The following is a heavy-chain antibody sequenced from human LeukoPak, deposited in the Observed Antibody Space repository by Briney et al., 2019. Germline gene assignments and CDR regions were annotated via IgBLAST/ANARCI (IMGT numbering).Heavy chain of an antibody. V-gene: IGHV4-59*01. D-gene: IGHD4-17*01. J-gene: IGHJ4*02. Sequence: PSETLSLTCTVSGGSIRSYYWSWIRQPPGKGLEWIGYINYSGSTKYNPSLKSRVTISVDKSKNQFSLKVNSVTAADTAVYYCARGRNGDLDYWGQGTLVTVSS. CDR3: ARGRNGDLDY. CDR1: GGSIRSYY. CDR2: INYSGST.